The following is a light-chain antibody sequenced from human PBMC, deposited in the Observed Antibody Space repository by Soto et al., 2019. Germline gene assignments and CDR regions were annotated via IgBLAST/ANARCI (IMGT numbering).Light chain of an antibody. Sequence: EIQMTQSPSSVSSSLGDSITITCRASQDIGGRLAWFQQKPGKAPQYLIQAASILQSGVQSRFSGSGSGTEFNITISSLQSEDFAVYYCQQYNNWPPWTVGQGTKVDI. V-gene: IGKV1D-16*01. CDR3: QQYNNWPPWT. CDR1: QDIGGR. J-gene: IGKJ1*01. CDR2: AAS.